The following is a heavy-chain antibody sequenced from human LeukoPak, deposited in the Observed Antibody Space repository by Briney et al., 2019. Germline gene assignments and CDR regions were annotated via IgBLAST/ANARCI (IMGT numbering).Heavy chain of an antibody. CDR2: IYTSGST. D-gene: IGHD6-19*01. CDR1: GGFISSYY. CDR3: AREGRSGWQRTFDY. J-gene: IGHJ4*02. Sequence: SETLSLTCTVSGGFISSYYWSWIRQPAGKGLEWIGRIYTSGSTNYNPSLKSRVTMSVDTSKNQFSLKLSSVTAADTAVYYCAREGRSGWQRTFDYWGQGTLVTVSS. V-gene: IGHV4-4*07.